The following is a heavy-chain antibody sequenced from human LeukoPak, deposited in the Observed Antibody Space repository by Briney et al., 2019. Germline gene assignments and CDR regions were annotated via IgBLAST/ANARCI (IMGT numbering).Heavy chain of an antibody. CDR3: AREGLYGYGYFDY. J-gene: IGHJ4*02. Sequence: SETLSLTCTVSGGSISSYYWSWIRQPPGKGLEWIGYIYYSGSTNYNPSLKSRVTISVDTSKNQFSLKLSSVTAADTAVYYCAREGLYGYGYFDYWGQGTLVTVSS. CDR1: GGSISSYY. D-gene: IGHD5-18*01. V-gene: IGHV4-59*12. CDR2: IYYSGST.